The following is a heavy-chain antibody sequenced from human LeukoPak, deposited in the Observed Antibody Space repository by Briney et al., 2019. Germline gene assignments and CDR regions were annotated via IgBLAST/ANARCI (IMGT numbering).Heavy chain of an antibody. Sequence: GGSLRLSCAASGFNFNDHWMSWVRPAPGKGLEWLANIKPDGSETHYVDSVRGRFTISRDNAKNSLYLQMNSLGAEDTAVYYCARGFTGYVFFDYWGQGILVTVSS. J-gene: IGHJ4*02. CDR3: ARGFTGYVFFDY. V-gene: IGHV3-7*04. CDR2: IKPDGSET. D-gene: IGHD5-12*01. CDR1: GFNFNDHW.